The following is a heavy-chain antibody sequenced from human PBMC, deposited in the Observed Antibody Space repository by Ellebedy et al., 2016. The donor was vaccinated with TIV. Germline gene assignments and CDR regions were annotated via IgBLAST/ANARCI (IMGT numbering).Heavy chain of an antibody. J-gene: IGHJ4*02. D-gene: IGHD2-15*01. CDR2: IYYSGST. Sequence: MPGGSLRLSCTVPGGSISSSSYYWGWIRQPPGKGLEWIGYIYYSGSTNYNPSLKSRVTISVDTSKNQFSLKLSSVTAADTAVYYCARGGGYCSGGSCYDPRSWAIDYWGQGTLVTVSS. V-gene: IGHV4-61*05. CDR3: ARGGGYCSGGSCYDPRSWAIDY. CDR1: GGSISSSSYY.